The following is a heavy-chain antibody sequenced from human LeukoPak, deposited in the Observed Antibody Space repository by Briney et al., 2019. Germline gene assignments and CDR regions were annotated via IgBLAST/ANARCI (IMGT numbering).Heavy chain of an antibody. CDR1: GFTFSSYA. CDR3: VKASRRDIVATSFDY. J-gene: IGHJ4*02. V-gene: IGHV3-64D*06. Sequence: GGSLRLSCSASGFTFSSYAMHWVRQAPGKGLEYVSAISSNGGSTYYADSVKGRFTISRDNSKNTLYLQMSSLRAEDTAVYYCVKASRRDIVATSFDYWGQGTLVTVSS. CDR2: ISSNGGST. D-gene: IGHD5-12*01.